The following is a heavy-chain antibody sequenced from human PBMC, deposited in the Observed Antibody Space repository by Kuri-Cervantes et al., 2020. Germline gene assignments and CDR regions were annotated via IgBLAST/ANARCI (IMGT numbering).Heavy chain of an antibody. CDR2: VSAYSGDP. J-gene: IGHJ3*01. CDR1: GYTFTSYG. D-gene: IGHD4-17*01. CDR3: ATGGMSGDYGAFHF. Sequence: ASVKVSCKASGYTFTSYGISWVRQAPGQGLEWMGSVSAYSGDPTYAQRFQDRVTMTTDTSTATVYMQLMSLRSDDTAVYYCATGGMSGDYGAFHFWGQGTMVTVSS. V-gene: IGHV1-18*01.